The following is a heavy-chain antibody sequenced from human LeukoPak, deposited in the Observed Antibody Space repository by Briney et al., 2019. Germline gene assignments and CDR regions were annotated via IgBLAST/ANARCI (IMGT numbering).Heavy chain of an antibody. Sequence: GVSVKVSCKASGYTFTSYYMHWVRQAPGQGLEWMGIINPSGGSTSYAQKFQGRVTMTRDTSTSTVYMELSSLRSEDTAVYYCARDPRYSGSYYGRYFDYWGQGTLVTVSS. CDR1: GYTFTSYY. CDR3: ARDPRYSGSYYGRYFDY. J-gene: IGHJ4*02. V-gene: IGHV1-46*01. CDR2: INPSGGST. D-gene: IGHD1-26*01.